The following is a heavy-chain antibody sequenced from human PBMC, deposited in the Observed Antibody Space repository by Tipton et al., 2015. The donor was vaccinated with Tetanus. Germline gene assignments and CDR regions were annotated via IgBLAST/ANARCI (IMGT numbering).Heavy chain of an antibody. Sequence: TLSLTCTISGDSMSGEFDYWSWIRHLPGKGLEWIGYIHYRGTTLFNPSLKSRVTLSVDTSNNQFSLKLNSVTAADTAVYYCARLASYSNHLDAWGQGALVTVSS. J-gene: IGHJ4*02. CDR3: ARLASYSNHLDA. V-gene: IGHV4-30-4*02. CDR2: IHYRGTT. CDR1: GDSMSGEFDY. D-gene: IGHD4-11*01.